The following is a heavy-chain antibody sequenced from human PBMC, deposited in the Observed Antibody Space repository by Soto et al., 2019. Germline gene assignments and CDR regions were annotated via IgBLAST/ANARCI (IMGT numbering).Heavy chain of an antibody. CDR1: GVTFSSYA. J-gene: IGHJ6*02. Sequence: AASVRVSCKASGVTFSSYAISWVRQAPGQGLEWMGGIIPIFGTANYAQKFQGRVTITADESTSTAYMELSSLRSEDTAVYYCARVARGGMDVWGQGTTVTV. CDR3: ARVARGGMDV. D-gene: IGHD6-6*01. V-gene: IGHV1-69*13. CDR2: IIPIFGTA.